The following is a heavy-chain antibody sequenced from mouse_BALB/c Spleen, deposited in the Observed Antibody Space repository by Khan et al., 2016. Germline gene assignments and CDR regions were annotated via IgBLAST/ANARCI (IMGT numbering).Heavy chain of an antibody. CDR2: ISYDGSN. D-gene: IGHD2-13*01. V-gene: IGHV3-6*02. Sequence: EVQLLETGPGLVKPSQSLSLTCSVTGYSITSGYYWNWIRQFPGNKLEWMGFISYDGSNNYNPSLKNRISITRDTSKNQFFLKLNSVTAEDTATXFCARGLPPDYWGQGTTLTVSS. J-gene: IGHJ2*01. CDR3: ARGLPPDY. CDR1: GYSITSGYY.